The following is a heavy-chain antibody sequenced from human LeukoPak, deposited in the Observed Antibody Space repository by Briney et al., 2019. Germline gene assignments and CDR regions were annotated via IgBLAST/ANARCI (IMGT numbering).Heavy chain of an antibody. J-gene: IGHJ4*02. CDR1: GYTFTSYG. V-gene: IGHV1-18*01. CDR3: ARALGARIMITFGGVNGDY. Sequence: ASVKVSCKASGYTFTSYGISWVRQAPGQGLEWMGWISTYNADTDYAQKLQGRVTMTTDTSTSTAYMELRSLRSDDTAVYYCARALGARIMITFGGVNGDYWGQGTLVTVSS. D-gene: IGHD3-16*01. CDR2: ISTYNADT.